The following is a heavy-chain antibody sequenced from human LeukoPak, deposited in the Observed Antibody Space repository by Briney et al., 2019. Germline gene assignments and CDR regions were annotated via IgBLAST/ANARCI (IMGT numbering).Heavy chain of an antibody. Sequence: GGSLRLSCAASGFTFSSSAMSWVRQAPGKGLEWVSAISNNGGYTYYADSVQGRFTISRDNSKSTLCLQMNSLRTEDTAVYYCAKKLGYCSDGSCYFPYWGQGTLVTVSS. D-gene: IGHD2-15*01. CDR1: GFTFSSSA. V-gene: IGHV3-23*01. CDR2: ISNNGGYT. J-gene: IGHJ4*02. CDR3: AKKLGYCSDGSCYFPY.